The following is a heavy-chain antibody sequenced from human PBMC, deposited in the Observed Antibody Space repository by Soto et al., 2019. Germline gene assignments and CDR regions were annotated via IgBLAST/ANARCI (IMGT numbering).Heavy chain of an antibody. Sequence: LRLSCAASGFTVSSSYLTWVRQAPGKGLEWVAILYTGTDTVYADSVKGRFTISRDSSKNTLYLQMHSLRAEDTAMYFCARSRYTGAYPRRFLDYWGPGSLVTVSS. D-gene: IGHD1-26*01. CDR3: ARSRYTGAYPRRFLDY. V-gene: IGHV3-53*01. J-gene: IGHJ4*02. CDR1: GFTVSSSY. CDR2: LYTGTDT.